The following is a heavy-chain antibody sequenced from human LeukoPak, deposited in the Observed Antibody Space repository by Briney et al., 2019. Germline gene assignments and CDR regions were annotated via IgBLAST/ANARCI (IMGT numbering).Heavy chain of an antibody. CDR2: ISAYNGNT. J-gene: IGHJ4*02. Sequence: ASLKVSCKASGYTFTSYGISWVRQAPGQGLEWMGWISAYNGNTNYAQKVQGRVTMTTDTSTSKPDMELTSLRSDDTAVYYCARVVRGITLDYWGQGTLVAISS. D-gene: IGHD3-10*01. CDR3: ARVVRGITLDY. V-gene: IGHV1-18*01. CDR1: GYTFTSYG.